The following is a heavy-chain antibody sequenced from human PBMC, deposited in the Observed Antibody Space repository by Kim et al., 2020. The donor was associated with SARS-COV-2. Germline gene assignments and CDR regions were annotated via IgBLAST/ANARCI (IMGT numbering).Heavy chain of an antibody. Sequence: GRFTISRDNSKNTLYLQMISLRAEDTAVYFCAKADAAYCGGDCYSDYFDYWGQGTLVTVSS. V-gene: IGHV3-33*06. J-gene: IGHJ4*02. CDR3: AKADAAYCGGDCYSDYFDY. D-gene: IGHD2-21*02.